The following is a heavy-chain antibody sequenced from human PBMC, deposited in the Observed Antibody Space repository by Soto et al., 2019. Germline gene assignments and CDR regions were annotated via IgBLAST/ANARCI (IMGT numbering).Heavy chain of an antibody. J-gene: IGHJ4*02. D-gene: IGHD4-17*01. V-gene: IGHV3-33*01. CDR3: ARGGGDYVDFFDY. CDR1: GFTFISYG. CDR2: IWYDGNNK. Sequence: QVQLVESGGGVVQPGRSLRLSCAASGFTFISYGMHWVRQAPGKGLEWVAVIWYDGNNKYYADSVKGRFTISRDNSKKTLYLQMSTLRVEDTAMYYCARGGGDYVDFFDYWGQGTPVTVSS.